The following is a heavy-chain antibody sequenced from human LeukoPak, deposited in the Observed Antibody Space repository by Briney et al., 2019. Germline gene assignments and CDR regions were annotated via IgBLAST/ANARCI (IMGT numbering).Heavy chain of an antibody. V-gene: IGHV4-39*07. CDR3: ARARGKIYYDSSGYKCNWFDP. CDR2: IYYSGST. Sequence: SETLSLTCTVSGGSISSSSYYWGWIRQPPGKGLEWIGSIYYSGSTYYNPSLKSRVTISVDTSKNQFSLKLSSVTAADTAVYYCARARGKIYYDSSGYKCNWFDPWGQGTLVTVSS. J-gene: IGHJ5*02. CDR1: GGSISSSSYY. D-gene: IGHD3-22*01.